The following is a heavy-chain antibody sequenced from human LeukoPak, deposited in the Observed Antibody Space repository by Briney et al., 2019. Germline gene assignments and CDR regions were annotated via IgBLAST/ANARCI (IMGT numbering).Heavy chain of an antibody. CDR3: AKDSGPWGYCTTTSCYSAY. J-gene: IGHJ4*02. Sequence: GGSLRHSCAASGFTFISFALSWVRQAPGKGLEWVSAISGSGSSPYYADSVKGRFTISRDNSKSTLYLQMNSLRAGDTAVYYCAKDSGPWGYCTTTSCYSAYWGQGALVTVSS. CDR2: ISGSGSSP. V-gene: IGHV3-23*01. D-gene: IGHD2-2*01. CDR1: GFTFISFA.